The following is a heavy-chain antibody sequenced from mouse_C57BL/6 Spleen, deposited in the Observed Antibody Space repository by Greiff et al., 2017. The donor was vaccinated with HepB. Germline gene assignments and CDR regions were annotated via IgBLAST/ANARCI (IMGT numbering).Heavy chain of an antibody. Sequence: EVQVVESGPELVKPGASVKIPCKASGYTFTDYNMDWVKQSHGKSLEWIGDINPNNGGTIYNQKFKGKATLTVDKSSSTAYMELRSLTSEDTAVYYCARHYGSLYYAMDYWGQGTSVTVSS. CDR3: ARHYGSLYYAMDY. CDR2: INPNNGGT. V-gene: IGHV1-18*01. CDR1: GYTFTDYN. J-gene: IGHJ4*01. D-gene: IGHD1-1*01.